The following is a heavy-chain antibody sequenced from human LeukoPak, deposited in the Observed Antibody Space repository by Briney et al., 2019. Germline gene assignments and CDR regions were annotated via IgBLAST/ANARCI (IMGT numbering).Heavy chain of an antibody. CDR2: IIPIFGTA. Sequence: SVKVSCKASGGTFSSYAISWVRQAPGQGPEWMGGIIPIFGTANYAQKFQGRVTITADESTSTAYMELSSLRSEDTAVYYCAGGGSSGHYYYYYMDVWGKGTTVTVSS. V-gene: IGHV1-69*13. J-gene: IGHJ6*03. D-gene: IGHD3-22*01. CDR3: AGGGSSGHYYYYYMDV. CDR1: GGTFSSYA.